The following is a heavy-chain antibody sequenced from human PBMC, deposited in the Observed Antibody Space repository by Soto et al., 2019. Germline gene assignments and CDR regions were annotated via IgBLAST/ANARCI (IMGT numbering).Heavy chain of an antibody. CDR1: GFTFRSYA. D-gene: IGHD6-19*01. Sequence: PGGSLRLSCAASGFTFRSYAMSWVRQAPGKGLEWVSAISGSGGSTYYADSVKGRFTISRDNSKNTLYLQMNSLRAEDTAVYYCAKVVKASGWYPPSNWGQGALVTVSS. V-gene: IGHV3-23*01. CDR2: ISGSGGST. J-gene: IGHJ4*02. CDR3: AKVVKASGWYPPSN.